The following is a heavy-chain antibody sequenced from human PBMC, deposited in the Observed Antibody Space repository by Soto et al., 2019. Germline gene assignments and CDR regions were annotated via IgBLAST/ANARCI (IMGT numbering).Heavy chain of an antibody. CDR3: ARDWVDRPALDY. Sequence: ASVKGSCQASGYTLTSYYVDWVRQAPGQGLEWMGIINPSGGSTSYAQKFQGRVTMTRDTSTSTVYMELSSLRSEDTAVYYCARDWVDRPALDYWGQGTLVTVSS. CDR1: GYTLTSYY. V-gene: IGHV1-46*01. D-gene: IGHD3-16*01. CDR2: INPSGGST. J-gene: IGHJ4*02.